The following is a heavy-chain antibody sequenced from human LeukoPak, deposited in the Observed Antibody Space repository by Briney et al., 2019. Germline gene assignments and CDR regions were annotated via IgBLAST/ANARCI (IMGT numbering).Heavy chain of an antibody. CDR3: ARVSGENWFDP. Sequence: SETLSLICTVSGASISGYYWSWIRQPAGKGLEWIGRVYSSGSTNYNPSLKSRVTMSVETSKNQFSLKLYSVTAADTAVYYCARVSGENWFDPWGQGTLVTVSS. CDR1: GASISGYY. CDR2: VYSSGST. J-gene: IGHJ5*02. V-gene: IGHV4-4*07. D-gene: IGHD2-21*01.